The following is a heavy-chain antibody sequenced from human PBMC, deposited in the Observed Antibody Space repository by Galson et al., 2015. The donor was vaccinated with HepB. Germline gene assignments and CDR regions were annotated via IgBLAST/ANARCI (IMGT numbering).Heavy chain of an antibody. J-gene: IGHJ6*02. CDR2: INPSGGST. D-gene: IGHD2-15*01. V-gene: IGHV1-46*04. CDR1: GYTFTSYY. CDR3: ARDSRLRCSGGSCKDYYGMDV. Sequence: SVKVSCKASGYTFTSYYMHWVRQAPGQGLEWMGIINPSGGSTSYAQKLQGRVTMTRDTSTSTVYMELSSLRSEDTAVYYCARDSRLRCSGGSCKDYYGMDVWGQGTTDTVSS.